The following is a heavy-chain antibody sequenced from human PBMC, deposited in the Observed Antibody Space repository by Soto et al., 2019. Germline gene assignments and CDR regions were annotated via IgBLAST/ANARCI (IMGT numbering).Heavy chain of an antibody. CDR1: GGSISSGGYY. CDR3: ARGVGYCSSTSCYSFSQYYFDY. Sequence: QVQLQESGPGLVKPSQTLSLTCTVSGGSISSGGYYWSWIRQHPGKGLEWIGYIYYSGSTYYNPSLKSRVTISVDTSKNQFSLKLSSVTAADTAVYYCARGVGYCSSTSCYSFSQYYFDYWGQGTLVTVSS. V-gene: IGHV4-31*03. D-gene: IGHD2-2*02. CDR2: IYYSGST. J-gene: IGHJ4*02.